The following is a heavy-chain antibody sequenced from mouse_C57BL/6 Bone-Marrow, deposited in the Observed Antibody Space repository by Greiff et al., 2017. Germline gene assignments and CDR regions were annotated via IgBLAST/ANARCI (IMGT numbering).Heavy chain of an antibody. J-gene: IGHJ4*01. CDR3: ARRAGTSYAMDY. V-gene: IGHV1-81*01. D-gene: IGHD3-3*01. CDR1: GYTFTSYG. CDR2: IYPRSGNT. Sequence: QVQLQQSGAELARPGASVKLSCKASGYTFTSYGISWVKQRTGQGLEWIGEIYPRSGNTYYNEKFKGKATLTADKSSSTAYMELRSLTSEDAAVYFCARRAGTSYAMDYWGQGTSVTVSS.